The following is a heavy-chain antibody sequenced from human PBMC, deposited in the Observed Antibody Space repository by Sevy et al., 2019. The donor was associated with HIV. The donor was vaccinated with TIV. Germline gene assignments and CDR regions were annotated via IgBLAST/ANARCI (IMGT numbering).Heavy chain of an antibody. D-gene: IGHD3-22*01. V-gene: IGHV4-4*02. CDR3: ARGGYYYDTSGYPRGGLAFDI. CDR1: GGSISSSNW. Sequence: SETLSLTCAVSGGSISSSNWWSWVRQPPGKGLEWIGEIYRSGSTNYNPSLKGRVTISVDKSKNQFSLKLSSVTAADTAVYYCARGGYYYDTSGYPRGGLAFDIWGQGTMVTVSS. CDR2: IYRSGST. J-gene: IGHJ3*02.